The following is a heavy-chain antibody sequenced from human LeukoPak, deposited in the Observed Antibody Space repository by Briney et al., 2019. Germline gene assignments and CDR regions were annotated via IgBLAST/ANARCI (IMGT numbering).Heavy chain of an antibody. D-gene: IGHD2-2*01. J-gene: IGHJ4*02. CDR1: GFTFNIYG. CDR2: ISYDGSNK. V-gene: IGHV3-30*18. Sequence: GGSLRLSCAASGFTFNIYGMHWVRQAPGKGLEWVAVISYDGSNKYYADSVKGRFTISRDNSKNTLYLQMNSLRAEDTAVYYCAKVRDIVVVGYYFDYWGQGTLVTVSS. CDR3: AKVRDIVVVGYYFDY.